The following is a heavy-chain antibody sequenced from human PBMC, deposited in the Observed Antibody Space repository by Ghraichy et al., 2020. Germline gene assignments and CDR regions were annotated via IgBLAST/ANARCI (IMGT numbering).Heavy chain of an antibody. CDR2: IYYTGST. D-gene: IGHD2-8*01. V-gene: IGHV4-59*11. CDR3: AISKRYCSNNVCSTKYYFDY. CDR1: SDSISSHY. J-gene: IGHJ4*02. Sequence: SETLSLTCRISSDSISSHYWSWIRQSPGKGLEWIGYIYYTGSTNYNPSLKSRVTISVNTSKNQFSLRLNSLTAADTAVYYCAISKRYCSNNVCSTKYYFDYWGQGTLVTVSS.